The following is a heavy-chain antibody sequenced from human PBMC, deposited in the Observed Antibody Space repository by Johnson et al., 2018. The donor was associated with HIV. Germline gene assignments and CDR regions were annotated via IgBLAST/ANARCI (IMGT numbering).Heavy chain of an antibody. J-gene: IGHJ3*02. Sequence: QVQLVESGGGVVQPGRSVRLSCAVSGLNFSDYGMHWVRQAPGKGLEWVAAVWYDGSNKYYANSVKGRFTIFRDNSKNTLYLQMNGLRAEDTAVYYCAKDERQMGGWSHAFDIWGQGTMVTVSS. D-gene: IGHD3-16*01. CDR2: VWYDGSNK. V-gene: IGHV3-33*03. CDR1: GLNFSDYG. CDR3: AKDERQMGGWSHAFDI.